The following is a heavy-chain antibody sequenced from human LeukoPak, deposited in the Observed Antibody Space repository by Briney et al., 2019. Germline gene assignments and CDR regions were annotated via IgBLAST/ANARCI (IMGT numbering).Heavy chain of an antibody. Sequence: ASVKVSCKASGGTFNNYAINWVRQAPGQGLEWIRWINPNSGDTNYAQKFQDRVTMTRDTSISTAYIELNLLRSDDTAVFYCARGDYYGSPKVVAAWGQGTLVTVSS. CDR1: GGTFNNYA. CDR3: ARGDYYGSPKVVAA. V-gene: IGHV1-2*02. CDR2: INPNSGDT. J-gene: IGHJ5*02. D-gene: IGHD3-10*01.